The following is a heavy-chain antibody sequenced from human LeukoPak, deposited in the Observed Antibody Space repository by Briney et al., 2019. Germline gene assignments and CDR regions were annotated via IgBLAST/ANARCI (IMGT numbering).Heavy chain of an antibody. CDR3: ARFVARWEPTI. V-gene: IGHV4-59*01. J-gene: IGHJ3*02. Sequence: SETLSLTCTVAGGSISSYYWSWIRQPPGKGLEWIGYIYYSGSTNYNPSLKSRVTISVDTSKNQFSLKLNSVTAADTAVYYCARFVARWEPTIWGQGTMVTVSS. CDR1: GGSISSYY. D-gene: IGHD1-26*01. CDR2: IYYSGST.